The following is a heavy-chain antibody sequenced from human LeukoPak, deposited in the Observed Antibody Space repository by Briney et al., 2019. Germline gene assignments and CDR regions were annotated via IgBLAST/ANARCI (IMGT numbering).Heavy chain of an antibody. Sequence: GGSLRLCCAASGFTFSSYWMHWVRQAPGKGLVWVSRISSDGSGTNYADSVKGRFTISRDNAKNTLYLQMNSLRAEDTAVYYCARSIVGATLDSWGQGTLVTVSS. CDR3: ARSIVGATLDS. V-gene: IGHV3-74*01. CDR2: ISSDGSGT. CDR1: GFTFSSYW. J-gene: IGHJ4*02. D-gene: IGHD1-26*01.